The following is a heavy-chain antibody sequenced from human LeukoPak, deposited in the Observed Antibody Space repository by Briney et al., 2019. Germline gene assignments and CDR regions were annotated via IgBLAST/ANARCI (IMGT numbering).Heavy chain of an antibody. J-gene: IGHJ4*02. CDR1: GFTFRNYY. D-gene: IGHD1-14*01. Sequence: GGSLRLSCAASGFTFRNYYMHWVRQAPGRGLEWVSTISSSSYYIYYADSMKGRFTISRDNAKDSVYLQMNSQRAEDTAVYYCARLAASGSGRWAPDYWGQGTLVTVSS. CDR3: ARLAASGSGRWAPDY. CDR2: ISSSSYYI. V-gene: IGHV3-21*01.